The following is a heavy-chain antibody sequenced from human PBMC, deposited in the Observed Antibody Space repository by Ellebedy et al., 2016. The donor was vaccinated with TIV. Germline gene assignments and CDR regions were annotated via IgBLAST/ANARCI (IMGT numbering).Heavy chain of an antibody. CDR1: GFTFRSYA. J-gene: IGHJ6*03. V-gene: IGHV3-30-3*01. D-gene: IGHD1-1*01. Sequence: GGSLRLSXAASGFTFRSYAMHWFRQAPGKGLEWVAVISYDENNKHYADSVKGRFTISRDNSKNTLYLQMNSLRGEDTAVYYCARDRGYRSSLYYYYNMDVWGKGTTVTVSS. CDR3: ARDRGYRSSLYYYYNMDV. CDR2: ISYDENNK.